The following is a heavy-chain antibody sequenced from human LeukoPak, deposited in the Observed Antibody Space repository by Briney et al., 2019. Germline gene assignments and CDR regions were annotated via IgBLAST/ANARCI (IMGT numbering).Heavy chain of an antibody. Sequence: SETLSLTCTLSGGSFSSYYWSWIRQPPGKGLEWIGYIYYSGSTNYKPSLKSRVTISVDTSKNQFSLKLSSVTAADTAVYYCARGGYYGSGNDFRFDPWGQGTLVTVSS. CDR1: GGSFSSYY. V-gene: IGHV4-59*01. CDR2: IYYSGST. CDR3: ARGGYYGSGNDFRFDP. D-gene: IGHD3-10*01. J-gene: IGHJ5*02.